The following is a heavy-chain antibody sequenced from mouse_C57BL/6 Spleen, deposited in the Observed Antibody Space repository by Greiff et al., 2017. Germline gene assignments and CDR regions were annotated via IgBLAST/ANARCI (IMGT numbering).Heavy chain of an antibody. J-gene: IGHJ2*01. CDR3: ARGSGSC. V-gene: IGHV1-82*01. Sequence: VQLQQSGPELVKPGASVKISCKASGYAFSSSWMNWVKQRPGKGLEWIGRIYPGDGDTNYNGKFKGKATLTADKSSSSAYMQLSSLTSEDSAVYFCARGSGSCWGQGTTLTVSS. D-gene: IGHD3-1*01. CDR1: GYAFSSSW. CDR2: IYPGDGDT.